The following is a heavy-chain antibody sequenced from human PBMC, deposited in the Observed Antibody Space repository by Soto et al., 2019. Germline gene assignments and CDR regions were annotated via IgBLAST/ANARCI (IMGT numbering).Heavy chain of an antibody. J-gene: IGHJ6*02. V-gene: IGHV3-21*01. CDR1: GFTFSSYS. CDR3: AREGVQHGSGPYYYYGMDV. D-gene: IGHD3-10*01. Sequence: EVQLVESGGGLVKPGGSLRLSCAASGFTFSSYSMNWVRQAPGKGLERVSSISSSSSYIYYADSVKGRFTISRDNAKNSLYLQMNSLRAEDTAVYYCAREGVQHGSGPYYYYGMDVWGQGTTVTVSS. CDR2: ISSSSSYI.